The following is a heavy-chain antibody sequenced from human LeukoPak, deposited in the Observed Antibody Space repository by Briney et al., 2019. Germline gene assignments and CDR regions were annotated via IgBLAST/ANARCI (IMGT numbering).Heavy chain of an antibody. D-gene: IGHD3-10*01. CDR1: GGTFSSYA. V-gene: IGHV1-69*13. J-gene: IGHJ4*02. CDR3: ARDIYYYGSGSYFDY. CDR2: IIPIFGTA. Sequence: SVKVSCKASGGTFSSYAISWVRQAPGQGLEWMGGIIPIFGTANCAQKFQGRVTITADESTSTAYMELSSLRSEDTAVYYCARDIYYYGSGSYFDYWGQGTLVTVSS.